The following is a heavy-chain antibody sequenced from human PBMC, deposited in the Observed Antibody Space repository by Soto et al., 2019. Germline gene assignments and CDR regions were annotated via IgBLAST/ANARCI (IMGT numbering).Heavy chain of an antibody. D-gene: IGHD2-8*01. CDR1: GDSINTSHW. CDR3: ARQTNGSPARGQNWFDP. Sequence: TSETLFLTCAVYGDSINTSHWWSWVRQTPGEGLEGVGETYQSGTTNYNPSLKSRVTISMDKSKNIFSLRLNSVTPADTALYFCARQTNGSPARGQNWFDPWGKGALVTVSS. V-gene: IGHV4-4*02. CDR2: TYQSGTT. J-gene: IGHJ5*02.